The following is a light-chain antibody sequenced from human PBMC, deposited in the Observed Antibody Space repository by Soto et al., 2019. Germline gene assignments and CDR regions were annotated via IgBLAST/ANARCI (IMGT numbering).Light chain of an antibody. Sequence: SYALTQPPSVSVSPGQTARITCSGDALPKQYSYWYQQKPGQAPVLVIYKDSERSSGIPERFSGSSSGTTVTLTISGVQAEDEADYYCQSADSSGTYVFGTGTKVTVL. CDR3: QSADSSGTYV. V-gene: IGLV3-25*02. J-gene: IGLJ1*01. CDR1: ALPKQY. CDR2: KDS.